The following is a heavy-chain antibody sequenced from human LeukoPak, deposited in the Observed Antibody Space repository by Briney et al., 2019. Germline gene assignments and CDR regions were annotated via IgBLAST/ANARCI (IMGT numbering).Heavy chain of an antibody. D-gene: IGHD3-22*01. V-gene: IGHV1-24*01. CDR2: FDPEDGET. CDR1: GYTLTELS. CDR3: ATSSSYSRYYYYYMDV. Sequence: ASVKVSCKVSGYTLTELSMHWVRQAPGKGLEWMAGFDPEDGETIYAQKFQGRVTMTEDISTDTAYMELSSLRSEDTAMYYCATSSSYSRYYYYYMDVWGNGTTVTVCS. J-gene: IGHJ6*03.